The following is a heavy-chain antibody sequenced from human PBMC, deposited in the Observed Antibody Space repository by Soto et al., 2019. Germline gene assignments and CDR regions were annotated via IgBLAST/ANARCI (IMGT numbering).Heavy chain of an antibody. V-gene: IGHV1-18*01. Sequence: QVQLVQSGAEVKKPGASVKVSCKASGFTFITYGFTWVRQAPGQGLEWMGWISAYNGDTHYAQKVQGRVTMTTDPSTSTAYRELRSLPSDDTAVYYCARKAMGAPVDQWGQGTLVIFSS. CDR3: ARKAMGAPVDQ. D-gene: IGHD5-18*01. CDR1: GFTFITYG. J-gene: IGHJ4*02. CDR2: ISAYNGDT.